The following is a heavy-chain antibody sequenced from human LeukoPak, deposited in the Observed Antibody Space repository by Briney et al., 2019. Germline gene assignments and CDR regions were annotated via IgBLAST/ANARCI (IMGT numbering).Heavy chain of an antibody. CDR3: ARQKGYCYGGNCYRYWFFDL. CDR2: MYYSGAT. CDR1: GGSISSYTYY. V-gene: IGHV4-39*01. J-gene: IGHJ2*01. D-gene: IGHD2-15*01. Sequence: SETLSLTCTVSGGSISSYTYYWGWIRQPPGKGLEWIGRMYYSGATYYNPSLKKQVPISVDMSKKQFSLTLSSVTAADTAVYYCARQKGYCYGGNCYRYWFFDLWGRGTLVTVSS.